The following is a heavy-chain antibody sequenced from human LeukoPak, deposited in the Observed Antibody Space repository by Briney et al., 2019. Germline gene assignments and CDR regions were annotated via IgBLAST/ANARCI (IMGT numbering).Heavy chain of an antibody. CDR1: GFTFSNAW. D-gene: IGHD3-22*01. Sequence: GGSLRLSRAASGFTFSNAWMNWVRQAPGKGLEWVGRIKSTTDGGTTDSAAPVKGRFTISRDDSKNTLYLQMDSLKTEDTAVYYCSTGGRRESDSSGFYLFYYGMDVWGQGTTVTVSS. J-gene: IGHJ6*02. CDR3: STGGRRESDSSGFYLFYYGMDV. V-gene: IGHV3-15*01. CDR2: IKSTTDGGTT.